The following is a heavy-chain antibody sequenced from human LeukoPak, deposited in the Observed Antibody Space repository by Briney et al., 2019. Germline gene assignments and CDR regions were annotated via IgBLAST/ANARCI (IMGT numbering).Heavy chain of an antibody. J-gene: IGHJ2*01. Sequence: SQTLSLTCTVSGGSISSGASDWGWIRQHPKRGLEWVGYINHSGGTYYNPSLGSRVTMSVDTSKNQFSLKLSSVPAADSAVYYCARAARQGFTMIVVPFFYFDLWGRGTLVTVSS. CDR1: GGSISSGASD. CDR3: ARAARQGFTMIVVPFFYFDL. CDR2: INHSGGT. V-gene: IGHV4-31*03. D-gene: IGHD3-22*01.